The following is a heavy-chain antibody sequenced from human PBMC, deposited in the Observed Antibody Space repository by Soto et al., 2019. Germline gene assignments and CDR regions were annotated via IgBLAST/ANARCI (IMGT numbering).Heavy chain of an antibody. CDR2: ISSSSSYI. D-gene: IGHD6-13*01. V-gene: IGHV3-21*01. Sequence: PGGSLRLSCAASGFTFSSYSMNWVRQAPGKGLEWVSSISSSSSYIYYADSVKGRFTISRDNAKNSLYLQMNSLRAEDTAVYYCARDPDSSWYPYYYYYMDVWGKGTTVTVSS. CDR3: ARDPDSSWYPYYYYYMDV. CDR1: GFTFSSYS. J-gene: IGHJ6*03.